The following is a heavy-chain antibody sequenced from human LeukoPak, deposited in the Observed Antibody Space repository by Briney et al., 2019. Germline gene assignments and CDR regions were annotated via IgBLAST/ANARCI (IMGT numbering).Heavy chain of an antibody. CDR3: ARHLTHCSSTSCHTYYYYMDV. V-gene: IGHV1-69*05. D-gene: IGHD2-2*02. CDR1: GGTFRSYA. Sequence: SVKVSCKASGGTFRSYAISWVRQAPGQGLEWMGGIIPIFGTANYAQKFQGRVTITTDESTSTAYMELSSLRSEDTAVYYCARHLTHCSSTSCHTYYYYMDVWGKGTTVTVSS. J-gene: IGHJ6*03. CDR2: IIPIFGTA.